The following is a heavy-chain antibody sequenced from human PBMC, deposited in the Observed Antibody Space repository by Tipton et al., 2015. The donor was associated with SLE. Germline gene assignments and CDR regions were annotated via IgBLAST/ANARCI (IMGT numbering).Heavy chain of an antibody. D-gene: IGHD3-10*01. CDR2: IKPDGSEK. Sequence: SLRLSCAASGFTFSSSWMSWVRRAPGKGLEWVANIKPDGSEKYYVDSVKGRFTISRDNAKNSLYLQMNSLRAEDTALYYCAKDGDYYGSGSYYRGSESGVDYYGMDVWGQGTTVTVSS. J-gene: IGHJ6*02. V-gene: IGHV3-7*03. CDR3: AKDGDYYGSGSYYRGSESGVDYYGMDV. CDR1: GFTFSSSW.